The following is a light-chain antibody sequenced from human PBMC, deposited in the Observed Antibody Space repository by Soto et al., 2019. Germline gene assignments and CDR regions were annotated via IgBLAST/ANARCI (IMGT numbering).Light chain of an antibody. J-gene: IGLJ2*01. CDR1: SSNIGAGYD. CDR3: QSYDSSRRV. CDR2: GNS. V-gene: IGLV1-40*01. Sequence: QSVLTQPPSVSGAPGRRVTISCTGSSSNIGAGYDVHWYQQLPGTAPKLLIYGNSNRPSGVPDRFSGSKSGTSASLAITGLQAEDEADYYCQSYDSSRRVFGGGTKLTVL.